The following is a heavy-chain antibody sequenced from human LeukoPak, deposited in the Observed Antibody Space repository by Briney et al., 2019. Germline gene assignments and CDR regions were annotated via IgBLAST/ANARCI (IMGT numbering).Heavy chain of an antibody. J-gene: IGHJ4*02. CDR3: ARRIYDSSGYSVYFDS. CDR2: IYPEDSDT. D-gene: IGHD3-22*01. Sequence: GESLKISCKASGYSFNNKWIGWVRQLPGKGLEWMGVIYPEDSDTRYSPSFQGQVTISVDKSINTAYLQWSSLKASDTAIYYCARRIYDSSGYSVYFDSWGPGTLVTVSS. CDR1: GYSFNNKW. V-gene: IGHV5-51*01.